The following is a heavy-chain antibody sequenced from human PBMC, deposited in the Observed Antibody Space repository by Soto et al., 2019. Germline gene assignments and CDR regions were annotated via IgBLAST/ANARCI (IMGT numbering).Heavy chain of an antibody. CDR3: ARDFFGTKAGTNWFDP. CDR2: IYYSGST. D-gene: IGHD3-10*01. Sequence: QVQLQESGPGLVKPSQTLSLTCTVSGGSISSGGYYWSWIRQHPGKGLEWIGYIYYSGSTYYNPSLKSRVTISVDTSKNQFSLKLSSVTAADTAVYYCARDFFGTKAGTNWFDPWGQGTLVTVSS. CDR1: GGSISSGGYY. V-gene: IGHV4-31*03. J-gene: IGHJ5*02.